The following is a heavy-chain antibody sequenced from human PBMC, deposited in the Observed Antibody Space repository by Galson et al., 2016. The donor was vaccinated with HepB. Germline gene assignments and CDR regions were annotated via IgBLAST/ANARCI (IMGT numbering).Heavy chain of an antibody. CDR3: ARGHYYDSRGYYYVLDY. D-gene: IGHD3-22*01. CDR2: INPNSGGT. V-gene: IGHV1-2*02. J-gene: IGHJ4*02. Sequence: SVKVSCKASGYTFTGYYMHWVRQAPGRGLEWMGWINPNSGGTSYAQKFQGRVTMTRDTSISTAYMELSRLRSDDTAVYYCARGHYYDSRGYYYVLDYWGQGTLVTVSS. CDR1: GYTFTGYY.